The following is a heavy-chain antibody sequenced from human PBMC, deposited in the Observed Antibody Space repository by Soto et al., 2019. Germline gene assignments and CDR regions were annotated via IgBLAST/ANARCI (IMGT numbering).Heavy chain of an antibody. J-gene: IGHJ5*02. CDR2: IYHSGST. CDR1: GGSIRSNNW. Sequence: SETLSLTCAVSGGSIRSNNWWSWVRQPPGKGLEWIGEIYHSGSTNYNPSLKSRVTISVDKSKNHFSLNLSSVTAADTAVYYCARGGRIVAFNWFDPWGQGTLVTVSS. D-gene: IGHD2-21*01. CDR3: ARGGRIVAFNWFDP. V-gene: IGHV4-4*02.